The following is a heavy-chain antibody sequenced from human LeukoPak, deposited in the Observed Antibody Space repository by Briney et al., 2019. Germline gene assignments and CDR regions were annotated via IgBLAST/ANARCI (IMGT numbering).Heavy chain of an antibody. J-gene: IGHJ4*02. Sequence: GGSLRPSCADSGFTFSSYWMSWVRQAPGKGLEWVANIKHDGSEKYYVDSVKGRFTISRDNAKNSLYLQMNSLRAEDTAVYYCATIYCSSGRCYYFDYWGQGTLVTVSS. V-gene: IGHV3-7*03. CDR2: IKHDGSEK. CDR1: GFTFSSYW. CDR3: ATIYCSSGRCYYFDY. D-gene: IGHD2-15*01.